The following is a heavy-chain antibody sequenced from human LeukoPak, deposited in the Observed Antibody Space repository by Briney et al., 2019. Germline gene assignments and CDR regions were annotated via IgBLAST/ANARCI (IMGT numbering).Heavy chain of an antibody. V-gene: IGHV3-30-3*01. CDR1: GFTFSSYA. D-gene: IGHD2-2*01. J-gene: IGHJ5*02. CDR3: ASGDCSSTSCYNWGFDP. CDR2: ISYDGSNK. Sequence: GVSLRLSCAASGFTFSSYAMHWVRQAPGKGLEWVAVISYDGSNKYYADSVKGRFTISRDNSKSTLYLQMNSLRAEDTAVYYCASGDCSSTSCYNWGFDPWGQGTLVTVSS.